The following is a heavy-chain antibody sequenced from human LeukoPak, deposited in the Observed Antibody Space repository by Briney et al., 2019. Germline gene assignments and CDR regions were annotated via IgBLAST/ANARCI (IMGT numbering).Heavy chain of an antibody. V-gene: IGHV4-39*07. J-gene: IGHJ4*02. CDR3: ARAGYSSRTVDY. CDR2: IYYSGST. D-gene: IGHD6-13*01. Sequence: PSETLSLTCTVSGGSISSSSYYWGWIRQPPGKGLEWIGSIYYSGSTYYNPSLKSRVTISVDTSKNQFSLKLSSVTAADTAVYYCARAGYSSRTVDYWGQGTLVTVSS. CDR1: GGSISSSSYY.